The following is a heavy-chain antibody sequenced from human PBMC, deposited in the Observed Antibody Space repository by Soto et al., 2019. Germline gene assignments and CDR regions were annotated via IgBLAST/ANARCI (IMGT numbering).Heavy chain of an antibody. Sequence: EVQLVESGGGLVKPGGSLRLSCAASGFTFSSYSMNWVRQAPGKGLEWVSSISSSSSYIYYADSVKGRFTISRDNAKNSLYLQMNSLRAEDTAVYYCARWYCSGGSCYPAPDFDYWGQGTLVTVSS. CDR3: ARWYCSGGSCYPAPDFDY. CDR1: GFTFSSYS. V-gene: IGHV3-21*01. J-gene: IGHJ4*02. D-gene: IGHD2-15*01. CDR2: ISSSSSYI.